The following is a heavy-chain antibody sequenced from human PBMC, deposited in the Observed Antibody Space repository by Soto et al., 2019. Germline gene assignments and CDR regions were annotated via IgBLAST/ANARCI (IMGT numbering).Heavy chain of an antibody. Sequence: QVHLQQWGAGLLKPSETLSLTCAVYGGSFSGYYWSWIRQPPGKGLEWIGEINHSGSTNYNPSLKRRVTTSVATSKNQFSLKLSSVTAADTAVYFCANTYYNFWSGFYRGYYFDYWGQGTLVSVSS. J-gene: IGHJ4*02. CDR3: ANTYYNFWSGFYRGYYFDY. V-gene: IGHV4-34*01. CDR2: INHSGST. CDR1: GGSFSGYY. D-gene: IGHD3-3*01.